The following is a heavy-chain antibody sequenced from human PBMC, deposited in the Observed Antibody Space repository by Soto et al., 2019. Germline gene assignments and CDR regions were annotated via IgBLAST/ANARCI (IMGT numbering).Heavy chain of an antibody. D-gene: IGHD3-9*01. V-gene: IGHV1-58*02. CDR3: AADSTSQNVDWVSEGAFDI. CDR2: IVVGSGDR. J-gene: IGHJ3*02. Sequence: QMQLVQSGPEVKKPGTSVKVSCKASGFTFSSSAMQWVRQARGQGLEWIGWIVVGSGDRNYAQKFQGRVTLTRDMSTNPAYMELSSLRSDDTAVYYCAADSTSQNVDWVSEGAFDIWGQGTMVTVSS. CDR1: GFTFSSSA.